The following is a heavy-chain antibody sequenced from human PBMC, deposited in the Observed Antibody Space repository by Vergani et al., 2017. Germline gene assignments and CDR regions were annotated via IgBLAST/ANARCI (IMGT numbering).Heavy chain of an antibody. CDR1: GASVNPYY. CDR3: ARSRIYYGAGSPDD. Sequence: QVKLQESGPGLVKPSETLSLTCTVSGASVNPYYWSWIRLPPGKGLEWMGYVSFRGVTLYDPSVKGRMTISLNTSINQFSLYLTSVTAADTAVYYCARSRIYYGAGSPDDWCQGTLVTVSS. CDR2: VSFRGVT. J-gene: IGHJ4*02. D-gene: IGHD3-10*01. V-gene: IGHV4-59*02.